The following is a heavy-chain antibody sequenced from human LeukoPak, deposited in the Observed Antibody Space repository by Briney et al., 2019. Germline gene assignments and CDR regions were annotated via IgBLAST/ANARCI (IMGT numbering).Heavy chain of an antibody. CDR3: ARDLEAYQAVAGTFWFDP. D-gene: IGHD6-19*01. V-gene: IGHV3-23*01. CDR2: ISGSGGST. Sequence: PGGSLRLSCAASGFTFSSYAMSWVRQAPGKGLEWVSAISGSGGSTYYADSVKGRFTISRDNAKNSLYLQMSSLRAEDTAVYFCARDLEAYQAVAGTFWFDPWGQGTLVTVSS. J-gene: IGHJ5*02. CDR1: GFTFSSYA.